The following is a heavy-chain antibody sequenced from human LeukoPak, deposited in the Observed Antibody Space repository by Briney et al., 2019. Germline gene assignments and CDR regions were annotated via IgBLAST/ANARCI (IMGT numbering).Heavy chain of an antibody. CDR1: GDSISSDAYY. CDR2: IYASGST. J-gene: IGHJ5*02. Sequence: SETLSLTCYVSGDSISSDAYYWSWIRQPAGKGLEWIGRIYASGSTTYNSSLKSRVAISIDTANNQFSLKLTYVTAADAAVYYCAGTRRYCSGGSCYNWFDPWGQGTLVTVSS. CDR3: AGTRRYCSGGSCYNWFDP. V-gene: IGHV4-61*02. D-gene: IGHD2-15*01.